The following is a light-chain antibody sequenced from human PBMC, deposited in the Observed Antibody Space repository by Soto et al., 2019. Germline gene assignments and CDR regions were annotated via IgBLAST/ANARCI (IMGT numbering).Light chain of an antibody. CDR2: KAS. Sequence: DIQMTQSPSTLSGSVGDRVTITCRASQTISSWLAWYQQKPGKAPKLLIYKASTLKSGVPSRFSGSGSGTEFTLTINSLQPDDFATYYCQRYKSYWTFGQGTKVDIK. V-gene: IGKV1-5*03. J-gene: IGKJ1*01. CDR3: QRYKSYWT. CDR1: QTISSW.